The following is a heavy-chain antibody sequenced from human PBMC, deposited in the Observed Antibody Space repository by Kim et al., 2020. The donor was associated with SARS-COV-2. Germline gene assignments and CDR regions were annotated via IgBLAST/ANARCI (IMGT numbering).Heavy chain of an antibody. D-gene: IGHD2-2*01. CDR1: GYSFTSYW. Sequence: GESLKISCKGSGYSFTSYWIGWVRQMPGKGLEWMGIIYPGDSDTRYSPSFQGQVTISADKSISTAYLQWSSLKASDTAMYYCARDCSSTSCRLGFDYWGQGTLVTVSS. J-gene: IGHJ4*02. V-gene: IGHV5-51*01. CDR3: ARDCSSTSCRLGFDY. CDR2: IYPGDSDT.